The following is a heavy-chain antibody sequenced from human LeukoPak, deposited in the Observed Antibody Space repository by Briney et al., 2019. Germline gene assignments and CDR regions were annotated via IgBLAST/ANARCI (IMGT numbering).Heavy chain of an antibody. CDR3: ARVTAVAGKFDY. CDR2: IYHSGST. CDR1: GYSISSGYY. Sequence: SETLSLTCTVSGYSISSGYYWGWIRQPPGKWLEWIGSIYHSGSTYYNPSLKSRVTISVDTSKNQFSLKLSSVTAADTAVYYCARVTAVAGKFDYWGQGTLVTVSS. J-gene: IGHJ4*02. V-gene: IGHV4-38-2*02. D-gene: IGHD6-19*01.